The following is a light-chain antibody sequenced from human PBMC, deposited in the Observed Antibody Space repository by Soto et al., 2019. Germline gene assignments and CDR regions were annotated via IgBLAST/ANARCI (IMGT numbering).Light chain of an antibody. Sequence: QPVLTQSPSASASLGASVKLTCTLSSGHSNYAIAWHQQQPEKGPRFLMKLNSDGSHSKGAVIPDRFSGSSSGAERYLTITTLQSEDEADYYCQTWVTGIHIFGGGTQLTVL. CDR3: QTWVTGIHI. V-gene: IGLV4-69*01. J-gene: IGLJ2*01. CDR1: SGHSNYA. CDR2: LNSDGSH.